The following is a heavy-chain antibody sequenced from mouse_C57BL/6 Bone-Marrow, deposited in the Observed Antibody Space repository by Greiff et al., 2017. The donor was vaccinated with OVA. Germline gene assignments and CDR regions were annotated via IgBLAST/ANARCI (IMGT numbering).Heavy chain of an antibody. CDR3: ARGGYDYDGFAY. J-gene: IGHJ3*01. V-gene: IGHV1-52*01. CDR1: GYTFTSYW. Sequence: VQLQQPGAELVRPGSSVKLSCKASGYTFTSYWMHWVKQRPIQGLEWIGNIDPSDSETYYNQKFKDKATLTVDKSSSTAYMQLSSLTSEDSAVYYCARGGYDYDGFAYWGQGTLVTVSA. CDR2: IDPSDSET. D-gene: IGHD2-4*01.